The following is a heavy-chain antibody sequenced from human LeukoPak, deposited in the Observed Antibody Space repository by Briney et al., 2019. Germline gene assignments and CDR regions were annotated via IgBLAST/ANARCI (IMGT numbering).Heavy chain of an antibody. Sequence: PGGSLRLSCATSGFTFSSYAMSWVRQAPGKGLEWVSAISGSGGSTYYADSVKGRFSISRDNTKNTLYLQMNSLRAEDTAVYYCAKDHKGYYDFWSGYVASDGWGQGTTVTVSS. CDR2: ISGSGGST. J-gene: IGHJ6*02. V-gene: IGHV3-23*01. D-gene: IGHD3-3*01. CDR1: GFTFSSYA. CDR3: AKDHKGYYDFWSGYVASDG.